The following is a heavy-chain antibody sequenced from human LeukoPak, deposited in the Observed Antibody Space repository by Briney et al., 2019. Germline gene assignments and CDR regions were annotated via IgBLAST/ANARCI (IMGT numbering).Heavy chain of an antibody. V-gene: IGHV4-31*03. Sequence: PSETLSLTCTLSGDSISSGNYYWTWIRQHPGKGLEWIGYIRCSGSTYFNPSLKSRVTISIDTSTNQLSLKLTSVTAADTAVYYCARRGFNYGFFDHWGQGTLVTVSS. D-gene: IGHD5-18*01. CDR3: ARRGFNYGFFDH. CDR2: IRCSGST. J-gene: IGHJ4*01. CDR1: GDSISSGNYY.